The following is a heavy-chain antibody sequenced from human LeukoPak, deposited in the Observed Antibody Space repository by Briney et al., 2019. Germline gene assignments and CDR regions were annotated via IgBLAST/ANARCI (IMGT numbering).Heavy chain of an antibody. CDR2: IYPADSDT. CDR3: ARPRVYSGTYPRGFEY. CDR1: GYSFSSYW. V-gene: IGHV5-51*01. Sequence: GESLKISCKGSGYSFSSYWIAWVRQMPGKGLEWMGIIYPADSDTRYSPCFQGQVTISADKPISTAYLQWSSLKASDTAMYYCARPRVYSGTYPRGFEYWGQGTLVPVPS. D-gene: IGHD1-26*01. J-gene: IGHJ4*02.